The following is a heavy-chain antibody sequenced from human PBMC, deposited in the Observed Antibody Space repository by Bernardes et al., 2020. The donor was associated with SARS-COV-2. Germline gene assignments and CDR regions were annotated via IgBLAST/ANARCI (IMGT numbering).Heavy chain of an antibody. V-gene: IGHV1-8*01. CDR1: GYTFTSYD. D-gene: IGHD2-15*01. CDR2: MNPNSGNT. J-gene: IGHJ4*02. Sequence: ASMKVSCKASGYTFTSYDINWVRQATGQGLEWMGWMNPNSGNTGYAQKFQGRVTMTRNTSISTAYMELSSLRSEDTAVYYCARHQDGYCSGGSCPEQVDYWGQGTLVTVSS. CDR3: ARHQDGYCSGGSCPEQVDY.